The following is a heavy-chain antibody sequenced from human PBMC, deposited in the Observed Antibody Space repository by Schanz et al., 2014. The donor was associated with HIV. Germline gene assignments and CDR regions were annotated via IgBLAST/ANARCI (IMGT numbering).Heavy chain of an antibody. Sequence: EVQLLESGGGLVQPGGSLRLSCAVSGFTITSYGMSWVRQAPGKGLEWVSTISAGVGTASYADSVKGRFTISRDNSKKMLFLQMNSLRAEDTAVYYCVRLMSSDYDFYHYGMDVWGQGTTVIVSS. J-gene: IGHJ6*02. D-gene: IGHD4-17*01. CDR2: ISAGVGTA. V-gene: IGHV3-23*01. CDR3: VRLMSSDYDFYHYGMDV. CDR1: GFTITSYG.